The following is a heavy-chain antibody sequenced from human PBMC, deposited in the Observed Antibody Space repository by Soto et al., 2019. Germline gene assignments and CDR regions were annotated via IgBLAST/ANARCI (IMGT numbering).Heavy chain of an antibody. V-gene: IGHV4-4*08. CDR1: GASIRSYY. Sequence: SETLSLTCSVSGASIRSYYWHWIRQPPGKGLEWIGYVYTSDYTNYNPSLKSRVTISVDTSRNQLSLKLSSVTAADTAVYYCARGLVGATHYDAFDIWGQGTMVTVSS. CDR2: VYTSDYT. D-gene: IGHD1-26*01. J-gene: IGHJ3*02. CDR3: ARGLVGATHYDAFDI.